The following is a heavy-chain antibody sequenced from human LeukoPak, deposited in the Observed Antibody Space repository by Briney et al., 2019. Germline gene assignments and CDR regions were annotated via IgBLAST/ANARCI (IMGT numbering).Heavy chain of an antibody. Sequence: GRSLRLSCAASGFTFDDYAMHWVRQAPGKGLEWVSGISWNSGSIGYADSVKGRFTISRDNAKNSLYLQMNSLRAEDTAVYYCAKNPTRGSWTLGGYWGQGTLVTVSS. CDR1: GFTFDDYA. D-gene: IGHD6-13*01. CDR3: AKNPTRGSWTLGGY. CDR2: ISWNSGSI. J-gene: IGHJ4*02. V-gene: IGHV3-9*01.